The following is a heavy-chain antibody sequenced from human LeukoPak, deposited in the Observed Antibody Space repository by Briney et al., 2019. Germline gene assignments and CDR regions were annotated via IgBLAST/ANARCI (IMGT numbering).Heavy chain of an antibody. V-gene: IGHV3-23*01. D-gene: IGHD3-10*02. CDR1: GITFSTYP. CDR2: IFGDSKEI. J-gene: IGHJ4*02. Sequence: GSLRLSCAASGITFSTYPMIWVRQVPGKGLGGVSVIFGDSKEIHYADSVKGRFTISRGNSKNTLFLQMNSLRVEDTALYYCANYVQGLAPSDYWGQGTLVTVSS. CDR3: ANYVQGLAPSDY.